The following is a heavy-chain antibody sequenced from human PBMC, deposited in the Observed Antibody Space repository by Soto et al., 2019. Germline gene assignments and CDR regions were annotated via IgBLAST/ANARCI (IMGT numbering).Heavy chain of an antibody. J-gene: IGHJ4*02. D-gene: IGHD6-13*01. CDR2: ISGSGGST. CDR1: GFTFSSYA. Sequence: QPGGSLRLSCAASGFTFSSYAMSWVRQAPGKGLELVSSISGSGGSTYYADSVKGRFTISRDNSKNTLYLQMNSLRAEDTAVYYCAKSPLPPAAGTSDLVFDYWGQGALVTVSS. V-gene: IGHV3-23*01. CDR3: AKSPLPPAAGTSDLVFDY.